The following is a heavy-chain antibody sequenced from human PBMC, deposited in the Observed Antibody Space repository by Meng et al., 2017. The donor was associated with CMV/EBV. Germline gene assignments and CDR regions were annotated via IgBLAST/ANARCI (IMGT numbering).Heavy chain of an antibody. V-gene: IGHV4-39*07. CDR1: GGSISSSSYY. CDR3: ARGIIAAAASSVDYYYYGMDV. J-gene: IGHJ6*02. D-gene: IGHD6-13*01. Sequence: SETLSLTCTVSGGSISSSSYYWGWIRQPPGKGLEWIGSIYYSGSTYYNPSLKSRVTISVGTSKNQFSLKLSSVTAADTAVYYCARGIIAAAASSVDYYYYGMDVWGQGTTVTVSS. CDR2: IYYSGST.